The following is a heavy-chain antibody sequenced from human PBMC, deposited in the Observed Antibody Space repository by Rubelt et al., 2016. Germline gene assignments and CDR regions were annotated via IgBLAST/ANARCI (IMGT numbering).Heavy chain of an antibody. CDR2: IVVGSGNT. Sequence: QMQLVQSGPEVKKPGTSVKVSCKASGFTFTSSAVQWVRQARGQRLEWIGWIVVGSGNTNYEKKFQERGTITRAMSTSTAYMERSSLRSEDTAVYYCAADSGYGPSMDVWGQGTTVTVSS. CDR3: AADSGYGPSMDV. D-gene: IGHD5-12*01. CDR1: GFTFTSSA. J-gene: IGHJ6*02. V-gene: IGHV1-58*01.